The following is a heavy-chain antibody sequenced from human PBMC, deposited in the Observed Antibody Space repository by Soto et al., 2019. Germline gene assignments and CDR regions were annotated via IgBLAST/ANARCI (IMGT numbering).Heavy chain of an antibody. CDR2: ISFDGRNK. Sequence: GGPLRLSCAASGFTFSNYATHWVREAPGKGLEWLAAISFDGRNKYYADSVKGRFTISRDNSKNTLYLQMNSLRAEDTAVYYCAREEYSSSEFDYWGQGTLVTVSS. CDR1: GFTFSNYA. CDR3: AREEYSSSEFDY. D-gene: IGHD6-6*01. V-gene: IGHV3-30-3*01. J-gene: IGHJ4*02.